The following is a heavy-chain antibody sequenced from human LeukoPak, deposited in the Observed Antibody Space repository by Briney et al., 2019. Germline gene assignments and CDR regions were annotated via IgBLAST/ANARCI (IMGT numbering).Heavy chain of an antibody. CDR2: IYTSGST. CDR3: ARMSSSWYLPTTYYDYGMDV. Sequence: SETLSLTCTVSGGSISSYYWSWIRQPAGKGLEWIGRIYTSGSTNYNPSLKSRVTMSVDTSKNQFSLKLSSVTAADTAVYYCARMSSSWYLPTTYYDYGMDVWGQGTTVTVSS. D-gene: IGHD6-13*01. V-gene: IGHV4-4*07. CDR1: GGSISSYY. J-gene: IGHJ6*02.